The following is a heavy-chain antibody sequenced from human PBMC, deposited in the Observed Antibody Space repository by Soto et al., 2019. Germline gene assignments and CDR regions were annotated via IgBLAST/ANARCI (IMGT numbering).Heavy chain of an antibody. Sequence: PGGSLRLSCAASGFTFSSYAMSWVRQAPGKGLEWVSAISGSGGSTYYADSVKGRFTISRDNSKNTLYLQMNSLRAEDTAVYYCAKSYYYDSSGIKGRSTYYFDYWGQGTLVTVSS. CDR1: GFTFSSYA. CDR2: ISGSGGST. V-gene: IGHV3-23*01. D-gene: IGHD3-22*01. J-gene: IGHJ4*02. CDR3: AKSYYYDSSGIKGRSTYYFDY.